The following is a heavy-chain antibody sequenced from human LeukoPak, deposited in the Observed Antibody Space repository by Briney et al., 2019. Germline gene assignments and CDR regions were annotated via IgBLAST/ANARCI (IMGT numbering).Heavy chain of an antibody. V-gene: IGHV4-59*01. CDR3: ARSPFCSGGSCYTGLPY. J-gene: IGHJ4*02. D-gene: IGHD2-15*01. CDR2: IYYSGST. CDR1: GGSISSYY. Sequence: SETRSLTCTVSGGSISSYYWSWIRQPPGKGLEWIGYIYYSGSTNYNPSLKSRVTISVDTSKNQFSLKLSSVTAADTAVYYCARSPFCSGGSCYTGLPYWGQGTLVTVSS.